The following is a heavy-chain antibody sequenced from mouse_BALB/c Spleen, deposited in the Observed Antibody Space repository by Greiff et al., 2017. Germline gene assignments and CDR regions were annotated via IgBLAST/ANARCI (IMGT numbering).Heavy chain of an antibody. J-gene: IGHJ4*01. CDR2: ISSGGSYT. CDR1: GFTFSSYA. V-gene: IGHV5-9-4*01. CDR3: ARDRYDDYAMDY. Sequence: EVHLVESGGGLVKPGGSLKLSCAASGFTFSSYAMSWVRQSPEKRLEWVAEISSGGSYTYYPDTVTGRFTISRDNAKNTLYLEMSSLRSEDTAMYYCARDRYDDYAMDYWGQGTSVTVSS. D-gene: IGHD2-14*01.